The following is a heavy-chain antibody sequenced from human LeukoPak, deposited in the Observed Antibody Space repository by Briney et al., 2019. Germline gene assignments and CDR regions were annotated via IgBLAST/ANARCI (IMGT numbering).Heavy chain of an antibody. Sequence: PSVKVSCKASGYTFSIYNINCVRQTTGQGLGWMGWMNLKSGNTGYAQKFQGRVTMTRNTSISTAYMELSSLRSEDTAVYYCARGGPRYSNYLWRWFDPWGQGTLVTVSS. CDR3: ARGGPRYSNYLWRWFDP. J-gene: IGHJ5*02. D-gene: IGHD4-11*01. V-gene: IGHV1-8*01. CDR2: MNLKSGNT. CDR1: GYTFSIYN.